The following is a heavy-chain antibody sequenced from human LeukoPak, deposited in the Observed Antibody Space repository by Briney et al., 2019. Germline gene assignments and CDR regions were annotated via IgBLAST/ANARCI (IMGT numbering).Heavy chain of an antibody. J-gene: IGHJ4*02. D-gene: IGHD2-2*01. V-gene: IGHV3-30*02. Sequence: GGSLRLSCAASGFTFSSYGMHWVRQAPGKGLEWVAFIRYDGSNKYYADSVKGRFTISRDNSKNTLYLQMNSLRAEDTAVYYCAKDAYCSSTSCYLGSFDYWGQGTLVTVSS. CDR1: GFTFSSYG. CDR3: AKDAYCSSTSCYLGSFDY. CDR2: IRYDGSNK.